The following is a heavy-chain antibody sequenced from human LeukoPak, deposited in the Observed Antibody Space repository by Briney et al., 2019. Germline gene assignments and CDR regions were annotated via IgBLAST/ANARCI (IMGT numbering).Heavy chain of an antibody. CDR3: ARFASLYSRSWYYAFDI. Sequence: ASVKVSCKASGYTFTGYYMHWVRQAPGQGLEWMGWINPNSGGTNYAQKFQGRVTMTRDTSISTAYMELSSLRSEDTAVYYCARFASLYSRSWYYAFDIWGQGTMVTVSS. CDR1: GYTFTGYY. D-gene: IGHD6-13*01. J-gene: IGHJ3*02. CDR2: INPNSGGT. V-gene: IGHV1-2*02.